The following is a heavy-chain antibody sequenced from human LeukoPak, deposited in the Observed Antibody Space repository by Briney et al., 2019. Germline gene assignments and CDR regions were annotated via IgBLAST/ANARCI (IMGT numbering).Heavy chain of an antibody. CDR1: GFSFSRYG. V-gene: IGHV3-15*01. D-gene: IGHD1-26*01. Sequence: GGSLRLSCAASGFSFSRYGMHWVRQAPGEGLEWVGRIRSKTDGGTTDYAAPVKGRFTISRDDSKNTLYLQMNSLKTDDTGIYYCSTGIVGTTAYWGQGTLVTVSS. J-gene: IGHJ4*02. CDR2: IRSKTDGGTT. CDR3: STGIVGTTAY.